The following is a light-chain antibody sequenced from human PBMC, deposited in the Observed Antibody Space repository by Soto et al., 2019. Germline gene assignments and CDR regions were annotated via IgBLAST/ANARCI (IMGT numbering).Light chain of an antibody. J-gene: IGLJ2*01. CDR2: STM. CDR1: TGAVTSDYY. V-gene: IGLV7-43*01. Sequence: QAVVTQEPSLTVSPGGTVTLTCASRTGAVTSDYYPSWFQQKPGQAPRALIYSTMDKHSWTPARFSGSLLGGKAALTLSGVQPEDEADYYCLLYYGGPVVFGGGTKLTVL. CDR3: LLYYGGPVV.